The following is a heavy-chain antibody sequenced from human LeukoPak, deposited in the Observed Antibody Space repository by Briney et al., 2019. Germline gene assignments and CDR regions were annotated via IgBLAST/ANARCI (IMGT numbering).Heavy chain of an antibody. CDR3: ARWLVTKGMDV. CDR2: IYYSGST. V-gene: IGHV4-59*08. D-gene: IGHD4-17*01. J-gene: IGHJ6*02. CDR1: GGSFSGYY. Sequence: PSETLSLTCAVYGGSFSGYYWSWIRQPPGKGLEWIGYIYYSGSTNYNPSLKSRVTISVDTSKNQFSLKLSSVTAADTAVYYCARWLVTKGMDVWGQGTTVTVSS.